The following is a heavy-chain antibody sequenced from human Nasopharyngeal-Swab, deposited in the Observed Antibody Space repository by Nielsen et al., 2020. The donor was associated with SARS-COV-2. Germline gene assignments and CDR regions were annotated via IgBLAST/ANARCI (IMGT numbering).Heavy chain of an antibody. CDR3: AKDWGLWLQVYYFDY. D-gene: IGHD5-18*01. CDR1: GFTFSSYA. V-gene: IGHV3-23*01. Sequence: GGSLRLSCAASGFTFSSYAMSWVRQAPGKGLEWVSAISGSGGSIYYADSVKGRFTISRDNSKNTLYLQMNSLRAEDTAVYYCAKDWGLWLQVYYFDYWGQGTLVTVSS. CDR2: ISGSGGSI. J-gene: IGHJ4*02.